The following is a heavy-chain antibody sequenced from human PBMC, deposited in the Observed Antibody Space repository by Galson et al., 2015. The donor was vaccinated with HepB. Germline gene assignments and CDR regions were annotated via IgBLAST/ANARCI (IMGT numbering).Heavy chain of an antibody. CDR1: GFTFSHHG. D-gene: IGHD2-2*01. V-gene: IGHV3-33*01. J-gene: IGHJ6*03. CDR3: ARDSTSTSYYMDV. Sequence: SLRLCCATSGFTFSHHGMHWVRQAPGKGLEWVAAVWYDGATKYYLDSVKGRFAISRDNSKNTLDLQMNSLRAEDTAVYYCARDSTSTSYYMDVWGKGTTVTVSS. CDR2: VWYDGATK.